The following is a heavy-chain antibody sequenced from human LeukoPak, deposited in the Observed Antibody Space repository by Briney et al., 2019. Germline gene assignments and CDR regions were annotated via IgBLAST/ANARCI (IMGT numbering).Heavy chain of an antibody. V-gene: IGHV3-21*01. CDR1: GFTITSYG. CDR2: IDTSGSYI. CDR3: ARGRSITLLRGVAMSDGFDI. Sequence: GGSLRLSCTASGFTITSYGMNWVRQAPGKGLEWVSFIDTSGSYIYYGDSLKGRVTISRDNAKNSLYLQMNGLRAEDTAVYYCARGRSITLLRGVAMSDGFDIWGQGAMVTVSS. J-gene: IGHJ3*02. D-gene: IGHD3-10*01.